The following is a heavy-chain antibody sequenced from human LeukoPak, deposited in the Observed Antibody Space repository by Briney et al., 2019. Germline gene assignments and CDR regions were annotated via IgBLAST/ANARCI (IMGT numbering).Heavy chain of an antibody. Sequence: GGSLRLSCAVSGFTFSSYWMHWVRQALGKGLVWVSRINTYGNKTTYADSVKGRFTISRDNAKNTLYLQMNSLRVEDTAVYYCARSISGSYGYWGQGTLVTVSP. CDR2: INTYGNKT. D-gene: IGHD1-26*01. V-gene: IGHV3-74*01. CDR1: GFTFSSYW. CDR3: ARSISGSYGY. J-gene: IGHJ4*02.